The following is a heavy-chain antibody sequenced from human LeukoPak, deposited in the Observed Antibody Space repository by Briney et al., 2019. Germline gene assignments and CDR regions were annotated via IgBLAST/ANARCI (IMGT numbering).Heavy chain of an antibody. CDR1: GGSFSGYQ. CDR2: INQSGST. V-gene: IGHV4-34*01. D-gene: IGHD5-12*01. Sequence: SETLPLTCAVYGGSFSGYQWSWIRQPPGKGLEWIGEINQSGSTNYNPSLKSRVTMSVDTSKTQFSLKLNSVTAADTAVYYCARGRSSYLYIAATTKYFDYWGQGTLVTVSS. J-gene: IGHJ4*02. CDR3: ARGRSSYLYIAATTKYFDY.